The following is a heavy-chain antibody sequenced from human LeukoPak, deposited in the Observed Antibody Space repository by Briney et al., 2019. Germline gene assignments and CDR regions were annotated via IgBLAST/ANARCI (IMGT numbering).Heavy chain of an antibody. CDR3: ARLIELREFFDY. J-gene: IGHJ4*02. V-gene: IGHV4-59*01. CDR1: GGSISSYY. D-gene: IGHD5-18*01. Sequence: SETLSPTCTVSGGSISSYYWSWIRQPPGKGLEWIGYIYYSGSTNYNPSLKSRVTISVDTSKNQFSLKLSSVTAADTAVYYCARLIELREFFDYWGQGTLVTVSS. CDR2: IYYSGST.